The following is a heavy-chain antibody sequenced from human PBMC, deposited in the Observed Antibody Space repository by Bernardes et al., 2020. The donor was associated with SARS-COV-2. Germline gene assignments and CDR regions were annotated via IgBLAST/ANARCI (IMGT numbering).Heavy chain of an antibody. J-gene: IGHJ5*02. CDR3: AKMMYGWSGNWFDP. Sequence: SETLSLTCAVSGASVSDNNWWTWVRQAPGKGLEWIGEILHSGSTNFNPSLKSRLSISLDKSKNQFFLKLTSVTAADTALYYCAKMMYGWSGNWFDPWGQGTLVTVSS. V-gene: IGHV4-4*02. CDR2: ILHSGST. CDR1: GASVSDNNW. D-gene: IGHD2-8*01.